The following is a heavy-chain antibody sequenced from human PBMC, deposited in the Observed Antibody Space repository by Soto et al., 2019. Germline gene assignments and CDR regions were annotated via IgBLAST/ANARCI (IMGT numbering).Heavy chain of an antibody. V-gene: IGHV4-39*01. J-gene: IGHJ4*02. CDR2: IYYSGST. CDR3: ATLWFGEGNY. D-gene: IGHD3-10*01. Sequence: QLQLQESGPGLVKPSETLSLTCTVSGGSISSSSYYWGWIRQPPGKGLEWIGSIYYSGSTYYNPSLKSGVTMSVDASKIQFSLKLSSVTAADTAVYYCATLWFGEGNYWGQGTLVTVSS. CDR1: GGSISSSSYY.